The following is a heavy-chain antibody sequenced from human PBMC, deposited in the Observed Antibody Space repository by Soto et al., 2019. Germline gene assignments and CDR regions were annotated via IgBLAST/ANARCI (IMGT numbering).Heavy chain of an antibody. CDR2: ISAYNGNT. V-gene: IGHV1-18*01. D-gene: IGHD6-25*01. Sequence: QVQLVQSGAEVKKPGASVKVSCKASGYTFTSYGISWVRQAPGQGLEWMGWISAYNGNTNYAQQRQGRVTKTTDTSTSTAYMEPRSLRSDDTAVYYCARRKAERNWFDPWGQGTLVTVSS. J-gene: IGHJ5*02. CDR3: ARRKAERNWFDP. CDR1: GYTFTSYG.